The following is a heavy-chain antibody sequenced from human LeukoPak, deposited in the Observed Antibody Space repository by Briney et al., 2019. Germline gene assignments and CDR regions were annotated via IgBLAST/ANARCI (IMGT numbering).Heavy chain of an antibody. CDR1: GYSISSGYY. CDR2: MFRTGTT. D-gene: IGHD6-19*01. CDR3: ARDRRAVAGPAFDY. Sequence: KSSETLSLTCTVSGYSISSGYYWGWIRQPPGKGLEWIGSMFRTGTTYYNPSLQSRVTISIDTSKNQFSLRMSSVTAADTAVYYCARDRRAVAGPAFDYWGQGTLVTVSS. V-gene: IGHV4-38-2*02. J-gene: IGHJ4*02.